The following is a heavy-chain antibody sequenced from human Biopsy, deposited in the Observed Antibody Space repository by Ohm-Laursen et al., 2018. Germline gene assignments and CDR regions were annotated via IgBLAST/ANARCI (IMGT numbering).Heavy chain of an antibody. CDR1: GGDINNYY. CDR3: ASVVLGPTNDAFDL. J-gene: IGHJ3*01. CDR2: IYPGGST. D-gene: IGHD3-22*01. Sequence: PSETLSLTCHVSGGDINNYYWSWIRQPAGKGLKWIGRIYPGGSTNYNPSLKSRVTMSVDTSKKQLSLRLRSVTAADTAMYYCASVVLGPTNDAFDLWGQGTMVVVSS. V-gene: IGHV4-4*07.